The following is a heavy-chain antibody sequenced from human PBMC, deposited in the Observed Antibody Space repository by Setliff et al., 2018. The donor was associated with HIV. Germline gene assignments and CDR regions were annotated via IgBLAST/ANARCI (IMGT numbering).Heavy chain of an antibody. V-gene: IGHV5-51*01. D-gene: IGHD6-19*01. Sequence: GKSLKISCEASGYTFTNYWIGWARQMPGKGLEWMGIIYPGDSDIIYSPSFQGQVTISADKSITTAYLQWSSLKASDTAIYYCVRHRSAVAGTRIGYCYYMDVWGKGTTVTVSS. J-gene: IGHJ6*03. CDR2: IYPGDSDI. CDR3: VRHRSAVAGTRIGYCYYMDV. CDR1: GYTFTNYW.